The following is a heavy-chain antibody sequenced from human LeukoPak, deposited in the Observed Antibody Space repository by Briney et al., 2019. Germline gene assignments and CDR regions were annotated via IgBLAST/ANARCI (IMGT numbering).Heavy chain of an antibody. CDR1: GFTFSCYA. V-gene: IGHV3-30*04. Sequence: GGSLRLSCAASGFTFSCYALQWVGQAPGKGLEWVAVISYVGCNKYYADSVKGRFTISRDNSKNSLYLQMNSLRAEDTALYYCARVEPGPLLLWFGELLANLDYWGQGTLVTASS. CDR3: ARVEPGPLLLWFGELLANLDY. J-gene: IGHJ4*02. D-gene: IGHD3-10*01. CDR2: ISYVGCNK.